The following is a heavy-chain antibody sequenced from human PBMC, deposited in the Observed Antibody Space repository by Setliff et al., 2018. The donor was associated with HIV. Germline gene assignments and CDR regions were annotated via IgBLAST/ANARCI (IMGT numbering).Heavy chain of an antibody. CDR3: ARGWAAYDKSGKTPY. J-gene: IGHJ4*01. Sequence: ASVKVSCKASGYTFTGYYMHWVRQAPGQGLEWMGRINPNSGDTDYRQKFQGRVTMTRDTSINTAYMELSRLESDDTAVYYCARGWAAYDKSGKTPYWGQGTQVTVSS. D-gene: IGHD3-22*01. CDR2: INPNSGDT. V-gene: IGHV1-2*06. CDR1: GYTFTGYY.